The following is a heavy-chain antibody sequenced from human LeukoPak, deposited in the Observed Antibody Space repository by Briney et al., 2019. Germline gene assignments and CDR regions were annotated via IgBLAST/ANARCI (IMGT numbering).Heavy chain of an antibody. D-gene: IGHD1-26*01. J-gene: IGHJ6*02. CDR2: IIPIFGTA. CDR3: AGDRGGSYDTYYYGMDV. CDR1: GGTFSSYA. Sequence: SVKASCKASGGTFSSYAISWVRQAPGQGLEWMGGIIPIFGTANYAQKFQGRVTITADESTSTAYMELSSLRSEDTAVYYCAGDRGGSYDTYYYGMDVWGQGTTVTVSS. V-gene: IGHV1-69*13.